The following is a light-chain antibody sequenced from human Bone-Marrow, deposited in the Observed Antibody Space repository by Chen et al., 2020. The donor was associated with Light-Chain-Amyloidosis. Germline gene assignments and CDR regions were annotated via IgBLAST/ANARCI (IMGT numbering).Light chain of an antibody. CDR1: SSDVGGDNH. V-gene: IGLV2-14*01. CDR3: SSYTITSTLV. CDR2: EFT. Sequence: QSALTQPASVSGSPGQSITISCTGTSSDVGGDNHVSWYQQHPDKAPKLMIYEFTNRPSWVPDRFSGSKSHNTASLTISGLQTEDEADYFCSSYTITSTLVFGSGTRVTVL. J-gene: IGLJ1*01.